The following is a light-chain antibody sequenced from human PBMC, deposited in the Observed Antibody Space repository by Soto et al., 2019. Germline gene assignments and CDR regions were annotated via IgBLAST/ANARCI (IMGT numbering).Light chain of an antibody. CDR3: SSYAGSNIL. V-gene: IGLV2-8*01. CDR1: SSDVGGYNY. J-gene: IGLJ2*01. Sequence: QSALTQPPSASGSPGQSVTISCTGTSSDVGGYNYVSWYQQHPGKAPKLMIYEVSKRPSGVPDRFSGSKSGNTASLTVSGFQAEDEADYYCSSYAGSNILFGGGTQLTVL. CDR2: EVS.